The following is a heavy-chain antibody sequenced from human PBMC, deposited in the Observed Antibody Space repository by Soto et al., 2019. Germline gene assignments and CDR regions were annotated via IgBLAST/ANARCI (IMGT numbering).Heavy chain of an antibody. Sequence: SETLSLTCTVSGGSIISSDYYWGWVRQPPGKGLEWTGSVFYLGSTYYNPSLKSQVTMSVDTSNNQFSLKLTSVTAADTAIYYCERHSIAVRKNNCFDPWGQGTPVTVSS. V-gene: IGHV4-39*01. CDR3: ERHSIAVRKNNCFDP. CDR1: GGSIISSDYY. CDR2: VFYLGST. D-gene: IGHD6-19*01. J-gene: IGHJ5*02.